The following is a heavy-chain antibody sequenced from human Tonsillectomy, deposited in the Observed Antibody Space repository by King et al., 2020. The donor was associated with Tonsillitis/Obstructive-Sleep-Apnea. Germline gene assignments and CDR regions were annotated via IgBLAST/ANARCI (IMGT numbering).Heavy chain of an antibody. J-gene: IGHJ6*03. Sequence: VQLVESGGDLVKPGGSLRLSCAASGFIFSSAWMNWVRQAPGKGLEWVGRIKTKIDGGTTDYAAPVNGRFTISRDDSKNTLYLQMNSLKSEDTAVYYWSTSDDYGDYYYYYMDVWGKGTTVTVSS. CDR2: IKTKIDGGTT. D-gene: IGHD4-17*01. CDR1: GFIFSSAW. CDR3: STSDDYGDYYYYYMDV. V-gene: IGHV3-15*01.